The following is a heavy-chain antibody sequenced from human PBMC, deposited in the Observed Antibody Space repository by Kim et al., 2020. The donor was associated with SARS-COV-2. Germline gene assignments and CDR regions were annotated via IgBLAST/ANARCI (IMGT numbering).Heavy chain of an antibody. J-gene: IGHJ6*02. CDR1: GYSFTSIFTTYA. CDR3: ARGAVWGGIWDD. CDR2: INGGNGYT. V-gene: IGHV1-3*01. D-gene: IGHD3-10*01. Sequence: ASVKVSCKASGYSFTSIFTTYAIHWVRQAPGQRLEWMGWINGGNGYTEYSQKFQGRVTFTTDTSASIAYMELSSLRSEDTAVYYCARGAVWGGIWDDWG.